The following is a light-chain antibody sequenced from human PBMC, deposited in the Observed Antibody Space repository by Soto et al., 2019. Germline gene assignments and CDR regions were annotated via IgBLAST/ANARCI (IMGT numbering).Light chain of an antibody. Sequence: ELVMTQSPATLSMSPGDRATLSCRASHSVDSRLAWYQQKSGQSPRLLIYDASTRATGLPARFSGSGSGTEFTLTISSLQSEDFAVYYCQHYTNWPLTFGGGTKVDIK. V-gene: IGKV3-15*01. CDR1: HSVDSR. CDR2: DAS. J-gene: IGKJ4*01. CDR3: QHYTNWPLT.